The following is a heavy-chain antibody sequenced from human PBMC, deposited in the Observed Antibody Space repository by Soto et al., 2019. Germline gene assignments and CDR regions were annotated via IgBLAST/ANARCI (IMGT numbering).Heavy chain of an antibody. V-gene: IGHV3-7*04. CDR1: GFTFNTFS. CDR3: ARAWTYARC. Sequence: EVQLVESGGGLGQPGGSLRLSCVASGFTFNTFSMGWVRQAPGKGLEWVANIKEDGSEENYVDSVKGRFTISRDNARNSLSLPMNSLRVEDTAIYYCARAWTYARCWGRGTLVTVSS. J-gene: IGHJ4*02. D-gene: IGHD1-7*01. CDR2: IKEDGSEE.